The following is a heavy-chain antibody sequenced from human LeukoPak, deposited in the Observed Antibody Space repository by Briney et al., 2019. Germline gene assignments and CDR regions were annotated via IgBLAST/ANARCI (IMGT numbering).Heavy chain of an antibody. J-gene: IGHJ4*02. CDR1: GGSFSGFY. D-gene: IGHD1-26*01. CDR3: ARISGSYSSY. Sequence: SETLSLTCTVYGGSFSGFYWPWIRQPPGKGLEWIGEINHSGSTNYNPSLKSRVTISVDTSKNQFSLQLRSVTAADTAVYYCARISGSYSSYWGQGTLVTVS. V-gene: IGHV4-34*01. CDR2: INHSGST.